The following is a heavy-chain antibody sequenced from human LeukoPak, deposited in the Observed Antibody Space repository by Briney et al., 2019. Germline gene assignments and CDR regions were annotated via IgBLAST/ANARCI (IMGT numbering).Heavy chain of an antibody. CDR2: ISYDGSNK. V-gene: IGHV3-30*18. D-gene: IGHD6-13*01. CDR3: AKVYSSSWSLPPYYYYYYGMDV. Sequence: GGSLRLSCAASGFTFSSYGMHWVRQAPGKGLEWVAVISYDGSNKYYADSVKGRFTISRDNSKNTLYLQMNSLRAEDTAVYYCAKVYSSSWSLPPYYYYYYGMDVWGQGTTVTVSS. CDR1: GFTFSSYG. J-gene: IGHJ6*02.